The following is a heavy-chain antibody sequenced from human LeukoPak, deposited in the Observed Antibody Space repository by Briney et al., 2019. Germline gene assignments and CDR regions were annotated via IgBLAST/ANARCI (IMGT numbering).Heavy chain of an antibody. CDR2: INHSGDT. V-gene: IGHV4-34*01. CDR1: GGSFSGSY. J-gene: IGHJ5*01. D-gene: IGHD2-15*01. Sequence: SETLSLTCAVSGGSFSGSYWTWLRQPPGKGLEWIGEINHSGDTNYNPSLKNRATISLDTSKNRFSLAMTPLTAADTAVYYCARGDPSRYCTGGTCYSVQIWFDSWGQGTLVTVSS. CDR3: ARGDPSRYCTGGTCYSVQIWFDS.